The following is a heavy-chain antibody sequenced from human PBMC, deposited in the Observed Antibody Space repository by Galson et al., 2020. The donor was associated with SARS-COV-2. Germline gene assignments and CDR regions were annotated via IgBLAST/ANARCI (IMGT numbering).Heavy chain of an antibody. CDR2: ISARDGTT. Sequence: GGSLRLSCAASGFSFGTYVMSWVRQAPGKGFEWVSSISARDGTTEYADSVKGRFTISRDNAKYTLYLQMNSLRVEDTATYYCVKPHRTVYGEGYWGQGNLVTVSS. V-gene: IGHV3-23*01. D-gene: IGHD2-8*01. CDR3: VKPHRTVYGEGY. CDR1: GFSFGTYV. J-gene: IGHJ4*02.